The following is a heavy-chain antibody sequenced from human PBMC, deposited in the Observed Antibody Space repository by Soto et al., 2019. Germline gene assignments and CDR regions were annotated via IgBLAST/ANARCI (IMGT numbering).Heavy chain of an antibody. V-gene: IGHV5-51*01. CDR2: IYPGDSDT. CDR3: ARHPNYYDSSGYYYEGYYYGMDV. CDR1: GYSFTSYW. D-gene: IGHD3-22*01. J-gene: IGHJ6*02. Sequence: GESLKISCKGSGYSFTSYWIGWVRQMPGKGLEWMGIIYPGDSDTRYSPSFQGQVTISADKSISTAYLQWSSLKASDTAMYYCARHPNYYDSSGYYYEGYYYGMDVWGQGTTVTVSS.